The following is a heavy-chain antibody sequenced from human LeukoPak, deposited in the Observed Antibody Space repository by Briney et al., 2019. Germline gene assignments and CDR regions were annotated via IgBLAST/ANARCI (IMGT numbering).Heavy chain of an antibody. CDR3: ARVRRLRYFDWLPIHNWFDP. J-gene: IGHJ5*02. D-gene: IGHD3-9*01. V-gene: IGHV4-38-2*02. CDR1: GYSISSGYY. Sequence: SETLSLTCTVSGYSISSGYYWSWIRQPPGKGLEWIGEINHSGSTNYNPSLKSRVTISVDTSKNQFSLKLSSVTAADTAVYYCARVRRLRYFDWLPIHNWFDPWGQGTLVTVSS. CDR2: INHSGST.